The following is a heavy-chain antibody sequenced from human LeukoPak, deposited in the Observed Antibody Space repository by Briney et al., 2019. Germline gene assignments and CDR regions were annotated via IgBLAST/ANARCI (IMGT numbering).Heavy chain of an antibody. Sequence: GGSLRLSCAFTFSNYALSWVRQAPEKGLEWVSAISGSGGSTYYADSVKGRFTISRDNSKNTLYLQMNSLRAEDTAVYYCAKSPRHYYDSSGYQYYFDYWGQGTLVTVSS. D-gene: IGHD3-22*01. V-gene: IGHV3-23*01. CDR1: TFSNYA. J-gene: IGHJ4*02. CDR2: ISGSGGST. CDR3: AKSPRHYYDSSGYQYYFDY.